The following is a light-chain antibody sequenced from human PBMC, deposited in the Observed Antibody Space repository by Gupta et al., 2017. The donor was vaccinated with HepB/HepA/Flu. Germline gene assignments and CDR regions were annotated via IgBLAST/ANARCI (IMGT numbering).Light chain of an antibody. CDR2: DAS. J-gene: IGKJ2*01. CDR1: QSVSSY. V-gene: IGKV3-11*01. CDR3: QQSYSWPRT. Sequence: EIVFTQSPATLSLSPGERATLSCRASQSVSSYLAWYQQKPGQAPRLLIYDASNRATAIPSRFSGSASGTDFTLTISSLEPEDFAVYYCQQSYSWPRTFGQGTKLEIK.